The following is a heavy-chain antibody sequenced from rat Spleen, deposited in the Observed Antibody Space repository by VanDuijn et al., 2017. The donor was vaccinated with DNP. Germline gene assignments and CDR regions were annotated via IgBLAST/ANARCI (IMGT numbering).Heavy chain of an antibody. CDR3: AKAGGYSPWYFDY. J-gene: IGHJ2*01. CDR1: GFIFSDYD. Sequence: EVQLVESGGGLVQPGRSLKLSCAASGFIFSDYDMIWVRQAPTKGLEWVAAISTGGGNTYYRDSVKGRFTISRDNARSNLYLQMDSLRSEETATYYCAKAGGYSPWYFDYWGQGVMVTVSS. CDR2: ISTGGGNT. D-gene: IGHD1-11*01. V-gene: IGHV5S11*01.